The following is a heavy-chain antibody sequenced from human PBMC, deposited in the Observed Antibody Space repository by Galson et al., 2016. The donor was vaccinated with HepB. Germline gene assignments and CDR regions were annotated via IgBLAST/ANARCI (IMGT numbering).Heavy chain of an antibody. V-gene: IGHV5-51*01. CDR2: IYPGDSDT. J-gene: IGHJ3*02. Sequence: QSGAEVKKPGESVKISCKGSGYSFSTYWIGWVRQMPGKGLEWMGIIYPGDSDTRYSPSFQGQVTISADKSITTAYLQWSSLKASDTAMFYCARRRGVSSIDGFDAFDIWGQGTLVTVSS. D-gene: IGHD2-8*01. CDR1: GYSFSTYW. CDR3: ARRRGVSSIDGFDAFDI.